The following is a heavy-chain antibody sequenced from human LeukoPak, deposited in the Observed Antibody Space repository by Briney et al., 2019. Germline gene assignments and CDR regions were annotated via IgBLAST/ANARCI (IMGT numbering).Heavy chain of an antibody. J-gene: IGHJ4*02. V-gene: IGHV4-59*08. CDR3: VRHTTYGGNSGFEY. Sequence: PSETLSLTCTVSGGSISGFYWSWIRQPPGKGLEWIGFIYYTGTTNYNPSLKSRVTISIDTTKNQFSLKLSSVTAADTAIYFCVRHTTYGGNSGFEYWGQGTLVTVSS. CDR1: GGSISGFY. D-gene: IGHD4-23*01. CDR2: IYYTGTT.